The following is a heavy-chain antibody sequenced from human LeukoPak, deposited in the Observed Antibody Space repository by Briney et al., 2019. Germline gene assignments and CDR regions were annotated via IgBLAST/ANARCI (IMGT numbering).Heavy chain of an antibody. Sequence: ASVTVSCKASGYTFTGYYMHWVRQAPGQGLEWMGWMNPNSGNTGYAQKFQGRVTMTRNTSISTAYMELSSLRSEDTAVYYCARGREAAFDIWGQGTMVTVSS. J-gene: IGHJ3*02. CDR2: MNPNSGNT. V-gene: IGHV1-8*02. CDR1: GYTFTGYY. CDR3: ARGREAAFDI.